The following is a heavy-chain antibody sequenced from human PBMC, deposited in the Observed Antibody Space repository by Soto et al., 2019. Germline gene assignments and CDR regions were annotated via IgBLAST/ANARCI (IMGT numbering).Heavy chain of an antibody. J-gene: IGHJ4*02. CDR1: GGSISRYY. CDR2: AYYSGSP. D-gene: IGHD3-22*01. Sequence: SETLSLTCSVSGGSISRYYWSWIRQPPGKGLEWIGYAYYSGSPDYNPSLKSRVTISLDTSKKQFSLRLSSVTAADTAVYYCATAPSSGSSGELDYCGQGTLVTVSS. CDR3: ATAPSSGSSGELDY. V-gene: IGHV4-59*01.